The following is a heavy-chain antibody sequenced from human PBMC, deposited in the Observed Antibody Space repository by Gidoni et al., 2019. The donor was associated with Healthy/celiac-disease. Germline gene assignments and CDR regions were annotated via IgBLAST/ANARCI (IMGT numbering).Heavy chain of an antibody. CDR1: GFTFSSYA. J-gene: IGHJ3*02. CDR2: ISYDGSNK. CDR3: ARDGDYYDSSGSGENDAFDI. Sequence: QVQLVEYGGGVVQPGRSLRLYCEASGFTFSSYAMPWVRQAPGQGLGWVAVISYDGSNKYYADAVKGRFTISRDNSKNTLYLQMNSLRAEDTAVYYCARDGDYYDSSGSGENDAFDIWGQGTMVTVSS. D-gene: IGHD3-22*01. V-gene: IGHV3-30-3*01.